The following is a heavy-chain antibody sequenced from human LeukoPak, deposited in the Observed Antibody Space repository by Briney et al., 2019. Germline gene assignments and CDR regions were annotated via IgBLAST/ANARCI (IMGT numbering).Heavy chain of an antibody. CDR3: ARRAGYSSSWYYFDY. CDR1: GYIFTTYW. D-gene: IGHD6-13*01. V-gene: IGHV5-51*01. J-gene: IGHJ4*02. Sequence: GESLKISCKTSGYIFTTYWIGWVRQMAGKGLEWMGIIYPGDSDTRYSPSFQGQVTISADKSINTAYLQWSSLKASDTAMYYCARRAGYSSSWYYFDYWGQGTLVTVSS. CDR2: IYPGDSDT.